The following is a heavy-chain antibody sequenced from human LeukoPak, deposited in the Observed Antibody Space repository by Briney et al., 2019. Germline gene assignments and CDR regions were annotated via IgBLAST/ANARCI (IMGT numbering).Heavy chain of an antibody. J-gene: IGHJ4*02. CDR3: ARGPPPDFDY. CDR2: IYYDGST. Sequence: SETLSLTCSVSGDSFSKSSYYWGWIRQPPGEGLEWIGTIYYDGSTYHNPSLKSRVTISGEASKNQFSLKLSSVTAADTAVYYCARGPPPDFDYWGRGTLVTVSS. CDR1: GDSFSKSSYY. V-gene: IGHV4-39*01.